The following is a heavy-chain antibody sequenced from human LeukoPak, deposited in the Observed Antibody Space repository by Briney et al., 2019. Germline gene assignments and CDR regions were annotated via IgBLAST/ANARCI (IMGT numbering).Heavy chain of an antibody. J-gene: IGHJ4*02. D-gene: IGHD6-6*01. V-gene: IGHV3-23*01. CDR3: AKGSIAARRAQFDY. CDR2: ISGSGGST. CDR1: GFTFSSYA. Sequence: GGSLRLSCAASGFTFSSYAMSWVRQAPGKGLEWVSAISGSGGSTYYADSVKGRFTITRDNSKNTLYLQMNSLRAEDTAVYYCAKGSIAARRAQFDYWGQGTLVTVSS.